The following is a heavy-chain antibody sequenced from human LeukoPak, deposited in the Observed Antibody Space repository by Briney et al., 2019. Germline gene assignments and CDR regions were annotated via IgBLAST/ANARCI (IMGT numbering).Heavy chain of an antibody. D-gene: IGHD3-22*01. Sequence: ASVKVSCKASGYTFTSYGISWVRQAPGQGLEWMGWISAYNGNTSYAQKLQGRVTMTTDTSTSTAYMELRSLRSDDTAVYYCARAVYDSSGYYPFDYWGQGTLVTVSS. CDR3: ARAVYDSSGYYPFDY. J-gene: IGHJ4*02. V-gene: IGHV1-18*01. CDR1: GYTFTSYG. CDR2: ISAYNGNT.